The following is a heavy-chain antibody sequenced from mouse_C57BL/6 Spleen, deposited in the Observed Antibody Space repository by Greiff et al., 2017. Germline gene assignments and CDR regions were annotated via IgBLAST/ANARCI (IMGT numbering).Heavy chain of an antibody. Sequence: VQLQQPGAELVKPGASVKLSCKASGYTFTSYWMHWVKQRPGQGLEWIGMIHPNSGSTNYNEKFKSKATLTVDKSSSTAYMHLSSLTSEDSAVYYCARCYGYEPYYFDYWGQGTTLTVSS. CDR3: ARCYGYEPYYFDY. CDR1: GYTFTSYW. V-gene: IGHV1-64*01. D-gene: IGHD2-2*01. J-gene: IGHJ2*01. CDR2: IHPNSGST.